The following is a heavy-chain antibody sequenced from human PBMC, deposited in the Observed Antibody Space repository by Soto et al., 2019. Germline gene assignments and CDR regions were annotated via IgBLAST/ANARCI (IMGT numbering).Heavy chain of an antibody. D-gene: IGHD2-21*01. J-gene: IGHJ6*02. CDR2: IYYRGST. V-gene: IGHV4-59*01. CDR3: ETGLFVPDNYFYYGVNV. CDR1: GGSFGNYY. Sequence: QVQLQESGPGLVKPSETLSLACTVSGGSFGNYYWSWIRQPPWKGLEWIGYIYYRGSTNYNPSLKSRATTSIATSKHQLAMRLRSVTAADSDVYYCETGLFVPDNYFYYGVNVWGHGTSVTISS.